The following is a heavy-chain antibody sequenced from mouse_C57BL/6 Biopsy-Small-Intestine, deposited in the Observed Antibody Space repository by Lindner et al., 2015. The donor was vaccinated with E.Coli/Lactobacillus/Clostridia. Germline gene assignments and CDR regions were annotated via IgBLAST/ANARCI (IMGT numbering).Heavy chain of an antibody. V-gene: IGHV5-17*01. Sequence: VQLQESGGGLVQPKGSLKLSCAASGFTFSDYGMHWVRQAPEKGLEWVAYINPGSSIIYYADTVKGRFTISRDNAKNTLFLQMTSLRSEDTAMYYCATPMDYWGQGTSVTVSS. CDR2: INPGSSII. CDR1: GFTFSDYG. CDR3: ATPMDY. J-gene: IGHJ4*01.